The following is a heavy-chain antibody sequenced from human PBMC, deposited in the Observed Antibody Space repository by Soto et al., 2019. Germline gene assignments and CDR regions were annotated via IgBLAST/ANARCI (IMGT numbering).Heavy chain of an antibody. CDR3: ARDNIVVVPAAITHNWFDP. CDR2: IIPIFGTA. CDR1: GGTFSSYA. Sequence: QVQLVQSGAEVKKPGSSVKVSCKASGGTFSSYAISWVRQAPGQGLEWMGGIIPIFGTANYAQKFQGRVTITADESTSTAYMERSSLRSEDTAVYYCARDNIVVVPAAITHNWFDPWGQGTLVTVSS. V-gene: IGHV1-69*01. J-gene: IGHJ5*02. D-gene: IGHD2-2*01.